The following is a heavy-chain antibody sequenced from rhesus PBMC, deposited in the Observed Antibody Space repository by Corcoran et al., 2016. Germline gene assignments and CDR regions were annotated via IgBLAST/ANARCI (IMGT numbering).Heavy chain of an antibody. J-gene: IGHJ3*01. CDR1: GGSISSSY. CDR3: ARGPYNSGSYNDAFDF. D-gene: IGHD1-44*02. Sequence: QLQLQESGPGLVKPSETLSVTCAVSGGSISSSYCSWIRQAPGKGLEWIGYIYVSVSSTNYNPSLKSRVTLSVDTSKNQLSLKLSSVTTADTAVYYCARGPYNSGSYNDAFDFWGQGLRVTVSS. V-gene: IGHV4-169*01. CDR2: IYVSVSST.